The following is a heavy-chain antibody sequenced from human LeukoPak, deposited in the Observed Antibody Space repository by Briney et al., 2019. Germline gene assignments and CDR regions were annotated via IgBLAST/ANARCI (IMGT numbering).Heavy chain of an antibody. CDR2: ISAYNGNT. CDR1: GYTFTSYG. J-gene: IGHJ4*02. D-gene: IGHD2-8*01. CDR3: ARDPRLYCTNGVCYMVAGTGLDY. Sequence: GASVKVSCKASGYTFTSYGISWVRQAPGQGLEWMGWISAYNGNTNYAQKLQGRVTMTTDTSTSTAYMELRSLRSDDTAVYYCARDPRLYCTNGVCYMVAGTGLDYWGQGTLVTVSS. V-gene: IGHV1-18*01.